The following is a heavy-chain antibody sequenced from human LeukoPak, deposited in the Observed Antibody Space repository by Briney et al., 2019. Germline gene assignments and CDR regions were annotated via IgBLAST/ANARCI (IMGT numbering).Heavy chain of an antibody. CDR3: AKGIAAAGTGGD. CDR1: GFAFSSYG. D-gene: IGHD6-13*01. J-gene: IGHJ4*02. CDR2: IRYDGSNK. V-gene: IGHV3-30*02. Sequence: GGSLRLSCAASGFAFSSYGMHWVRQAPGRGLEWVALIRYDGSNKYYADSVKGRFTISRDNSKNTMYLQMNSLRSEDTAVYYCAKGIAAAGTGGDWGQGTLVTVSS.